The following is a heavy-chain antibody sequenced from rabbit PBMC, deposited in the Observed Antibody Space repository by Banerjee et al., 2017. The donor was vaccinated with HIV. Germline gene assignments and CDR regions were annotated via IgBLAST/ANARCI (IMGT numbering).Heavy chain of an antibody. V-gene: IGHV1S40*01. CDR2: IYTGSGRT. Sequence: QSLEESGGGLVKPGGTLTLTCKASGIDFSSYYYMCWVRQAPGKGLEWIGCIYTGSGRTYYASWAKGRFTISKTSSTTVTLQMTSLTAADTATYFCARAYASTSGWYIYYFNLWGPGTLVTVS. CDR1: GIDFSSYYY. J-gene: IGHJ4*01. D-gene: IGHD1-1*01. CDR3: ARAYASTSGWYIYYFNL.